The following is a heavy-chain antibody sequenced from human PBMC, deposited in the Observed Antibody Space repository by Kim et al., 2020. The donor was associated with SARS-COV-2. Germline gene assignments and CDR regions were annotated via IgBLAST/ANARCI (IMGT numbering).Heavy chain of an antibody. CDR2: IYSGGST. Sequence: GGSLRLSCAASGFTVSSNYMSWVRQAPGKGLEWVSVIYSGGSTYYADSVKGRFTISRDNSKNTLYLQMNSLRAEDTAVYYCARDLGRYQFPYWGQGTLVTVSS. V-gene: IGHV3-66*01. J-gene: IGHJ4*02. D-gene: IGHD2-15*01. CDR3: ARDLGRYQFPY. CDR1: GFTVSSNY.